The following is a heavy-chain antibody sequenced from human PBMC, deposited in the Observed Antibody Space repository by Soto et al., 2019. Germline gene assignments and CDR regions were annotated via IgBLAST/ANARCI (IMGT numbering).Heavy chain of an antibody. CDR1: GYSFTKYW. Sequence: GESLKISCKGSGYSFTKYWIIWVRQVPGRGLEWMGRIDTSYSYSHYSPSFQGHVTISVDKSISTGYLQWSSLKASDTAMYYCARYCSSSSCSQLYGMDVWGQGTTVTVSS. J-gene: IGHJ6*02. V-gene: IGHV5-10-1*01. CDR3: ARYCSSSSCSQLYGMDV. D-gene: IGHD2-15*01. CDR2: IDTSYSYS.